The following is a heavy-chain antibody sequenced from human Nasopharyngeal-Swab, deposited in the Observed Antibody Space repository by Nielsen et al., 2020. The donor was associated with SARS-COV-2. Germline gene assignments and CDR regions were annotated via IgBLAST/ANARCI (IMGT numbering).Heavy chain of an antibody. CDR2: ISSGGSTI. D-gene: IGHD2-21*02. Sequence: GGSLRLSCAASGFTFSSYEMNWVRQAPGKGLEWVSYISSGGSTIYYADSVKGRFTISRDNAKNSLYLQMNSLRAEDTAVYYCARVAVTYYFDYWGQGTLVTVSP. V-gene: IGHV3-48*03. CDR3: ARVAVTYYFDY. CDR1: GFTFSSYE. J-gene: IGHJ4*02.